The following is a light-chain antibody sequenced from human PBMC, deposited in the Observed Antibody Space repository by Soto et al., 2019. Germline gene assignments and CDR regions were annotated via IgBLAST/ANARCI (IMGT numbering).Light chain of an antibody. V-gene: IGKV3-15*01. CDR2: GAS. CDR1: QSVSSN. J-gene: IGKJ1*01. Sequence: ILLTQSPATVSVSPGERATLAFRASQSVSSNLAWYQQKPGQAPRLLIYGASTRATGIPDRFSGSGSGTDFTLTISRLEPEDFAVYYCQQYGSIPWTFGQGTKVDIK. CDR3: QQYGSIPWT.